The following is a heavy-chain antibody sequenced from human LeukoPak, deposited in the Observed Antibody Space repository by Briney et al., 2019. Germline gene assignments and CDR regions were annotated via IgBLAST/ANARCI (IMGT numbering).Heavy chain of an antibody. V-gene: IGHV4-39*01. J-gene: IGHJ4*02. D-gene: IGHD1-26*01. CDR2: IYYSGST. CDR1: GGSISSSSYY. CDR3: AGRGGSQVLGDYFDY. Sequence: SETLSLTCTVSGGSISSSSYYWGWIRQPPGKGLEWIGSIYYSGSTYYNPSLKSRVTISVDTSKNQFSLKLSSVTAADTAVYYCAGRGGSQVLGDYFDYWGQGTLVTVSS.